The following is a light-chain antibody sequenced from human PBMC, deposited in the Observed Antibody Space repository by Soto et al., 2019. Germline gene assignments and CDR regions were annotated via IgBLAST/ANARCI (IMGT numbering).Light chain of an antibody. CDR1: QSVSSSY. CDR3: HQYGSSSPYT. V-gene: IGKV3-20*01. J-gene: IGKJ2*01. CDR2: GAS. Sequence: EIVLTQSPGTLSLSPGERATLSCRASQSVSSSYLAWYQQKPGQAPRLLIYGASSRATGIPDRFSGSGSGTYFSLNISSLAHEDFAVYYCHQYGSSSPYTFGHETKLEIK.